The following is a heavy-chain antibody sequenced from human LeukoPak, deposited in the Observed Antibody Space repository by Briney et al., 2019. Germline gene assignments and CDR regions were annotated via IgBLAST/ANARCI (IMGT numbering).Heavy chain of an antibody. D-gene: IGHD3-22*01. CDR2: IYSGGST. CDR1: GFTVSSNY. Sequence: GGSLRLSCEVSGFTVSSNYMSWVRQAPGKGLEWVSVIYSGGSTDYADSVKGRFTISRDNPKNTLYLQMNSLRAEDTAVYYCARAGYYYDRSGYYYPFDYWGQGTLVTVSS. J-gene: IGHJ4*02. CDR3: ARAGYYYDRSGYYYPFDY. V-gene: IGHV3-66*01.